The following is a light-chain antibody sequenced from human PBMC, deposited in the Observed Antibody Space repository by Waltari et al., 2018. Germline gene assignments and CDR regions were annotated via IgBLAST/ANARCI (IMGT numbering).Light chain of an antibody. J-gene: IGLJ6*01. CDR3: SAYAANNNLV. Sequence: QSALTQSPSASGSPGQSVTISCTGTSSDVGGYNYVSWYQQHPGKAPKLIIYEVSKRPSGVPDRFSGSKSGNTASLTVSGLQAEDEADYYCSAYAANNNLVFGSGTKVTVL. V-gene: IGLV2-8*01. CDR2: EVS. CDR1: SSDVGGYNY.